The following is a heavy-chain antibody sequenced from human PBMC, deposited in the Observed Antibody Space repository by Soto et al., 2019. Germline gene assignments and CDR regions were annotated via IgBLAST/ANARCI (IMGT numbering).Heavy chain of an antibody. CDR3: ATDKPTIFGVVPRSGC. J-gene: IGHJ4*02. V-gene: IGHV1-18*04. CDR2: ISAYNGNT. D-gene: IGHD3-3*01. Sequence: ASVKVSCKASGYTFTSYGISWVRQAPGQGLEWMGWISAYNGNTNYAQKLQGRVTMTTDTSTSTAYMELRSLRSDDTAVYYCATDKPTIFGVVPRSGCWRRGTLVSVAS. CDR1: GYTFTSYG.